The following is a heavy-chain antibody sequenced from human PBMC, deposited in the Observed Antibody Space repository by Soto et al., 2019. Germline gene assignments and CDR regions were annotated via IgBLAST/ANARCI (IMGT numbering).Heavy chain of an antibody. V-gene: IGHV4-31*03. CDR3: AAPRYYYYFVGV. D-gene: IGHD6-6*01. CDR2: IHYSGST. CDR1: GDSINSRGYY. Sequence: QVQLQESGPGLVRPSETLSLTCTVSGDSINSRGYYWSWIRQHPGKGLEWIGYIHYSGSTSYNPSLKSGLTISVDTSQNQFSLRLSSVTAADTAVYFCAAPRYYYYFVGVWVEGTAVTVSS. J-gene: IGHJ6*03.